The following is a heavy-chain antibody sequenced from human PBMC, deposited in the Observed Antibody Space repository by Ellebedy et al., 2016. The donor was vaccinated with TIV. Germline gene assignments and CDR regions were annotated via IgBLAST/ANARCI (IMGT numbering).Heavy chain of an antibody. Sequence: PGGSLRLSCAASGFTFSSYAMSWVRQAPGQGLEWVSGINGNAVRKAYADSVKGRFTISRDNSKDTLFLQMNSLRAEDTAVYYCSSSRYHYYLGNTIFVYWGQGTLVTVSS. CDR3: SSSRYHYYLGNTIFVY. CDR1: GFTFSSYA. CDR2: INGNAVRK. D-gene: IGHD3-10*01. V-gene: IGHV3-23*01. J-gene: IGHJ4*02.